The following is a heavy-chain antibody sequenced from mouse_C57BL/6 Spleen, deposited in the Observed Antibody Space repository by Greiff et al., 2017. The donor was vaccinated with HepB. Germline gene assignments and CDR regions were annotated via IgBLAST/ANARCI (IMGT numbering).Heavy chain of an antibody. CDR3: AKKGYYVSSYVDD. V-gene: IGHV2-4*01. Sequence: VQGVESGPGLVQPSQSLSITCTVSGFSLTSYGVHWVRQPPGKGLEWLGVIWSGGSTDYNAAFISRLSISKDNSKSQVFFKMNSLQADDTAIYYCAKKGYYVSSYVDDWGQGTTLTVAS. D-gene: IGHD1-1*01. CDR2: IWSGGST. CDR1: GFSLTSYG. J-gene: IGHJ2*01.